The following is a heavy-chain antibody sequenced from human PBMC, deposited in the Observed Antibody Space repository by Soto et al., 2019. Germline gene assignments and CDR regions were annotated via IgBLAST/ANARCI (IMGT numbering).Heavy chain of an antibody. Sequence: QLQLQESGPGLVKPAQTLSLTCAVSGGSISNGVYYWSWIRQHPGKGLKWIGSIYFTGSTYYNPSLKSRDTILVATPTNEFSLKLSSVTAADSAVSSWERDSNSPQPDHRWRVGYLDVWGKGTTVT. J-gene: IGHJ6*03. CDR1: GGSISNGVYY. CDR2: IYFTGST. D-gene: IGHD4-4*01. V-gene: IGHV4-31*11. CDR3: ERDSNSPQPDHRWRVGYLDV.